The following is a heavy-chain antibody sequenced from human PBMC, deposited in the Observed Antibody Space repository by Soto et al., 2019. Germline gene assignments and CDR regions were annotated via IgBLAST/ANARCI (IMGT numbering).Heavy chain of an antibody. CDR2: ISGSGGTT. Sequence: HPGGSLRLSCAASGFTFSSYAMSWVRQAPGKGLEWVSAISGSGGTTYYADSVKGRFTISRDTSKNTLHLQMNSLRVEDTAVYYCARDDVLCDGGRCYGIPLAVWGKGTTVTVSS. V-gene: IGHV3-23*01. CDR1: GFTFSSYA. J-gene: IGHJ6*04. CDR3: ARDDVLCDGGRCYGIPLAV. D-gene: IGHD2-15*01.